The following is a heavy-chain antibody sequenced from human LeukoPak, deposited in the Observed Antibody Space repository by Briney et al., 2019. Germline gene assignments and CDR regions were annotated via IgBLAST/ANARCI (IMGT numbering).Heavy chain of an antibody. Sequence: ASVKVSCKASGYTFTGYYMHWVRQAPGQRLEWMGWINPNSGGTSYAQKFQGRVNMTRETSISSAYMELSRLTSDDTAMYYCASSTMVSAMDSPGRWGQGTLVTV. J-gene: IGHJ4*02. CDR1: GYTFTGYY. CDR3: ASSTMVSAMDSPGR. D-gene: IGHD2-8*01. CDR2: INPNSGGT. V-gene: IGHV1-2*02.